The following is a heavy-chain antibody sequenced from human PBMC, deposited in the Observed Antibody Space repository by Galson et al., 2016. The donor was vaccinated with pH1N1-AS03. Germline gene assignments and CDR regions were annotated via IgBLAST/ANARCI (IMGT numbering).Heavy chain of an antibody. D-gene: IGHD6-19*01. J-gene: IGHJ5*02. V-gene: IGHV1-18*04. CDR2: ISAYSGDT. Sequence: SVKVSCKASGYSFPTYSFNWVRQAPGQGLEWLGWISAYSGDTHYARKFQGRVTLTTDTSTSTAYMELRSLTSDDTAVYYCATSGRKNMNYFDNSGSWGQGTLVSVSS. CDR3: ATSGRKNMNYFDNSGS. CDR1: GYSFPTYS.